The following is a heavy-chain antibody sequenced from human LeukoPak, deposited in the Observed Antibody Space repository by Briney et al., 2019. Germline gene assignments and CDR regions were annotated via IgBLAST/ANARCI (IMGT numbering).Heavy chain of an antibody. D-gene: IGHD3-22*01. V-gene: IGHV3-23*01. CDR3: ASLSITMIVVDAFDI. Sequence: TGGSLRLSCAASGFTFSSYAMSWVRQAPGKGLEWVSAISGSGGSTYYADSVKGRFTISRDNSKNTLYLQMNSLRAEDTAVYYCASLSITMIVVDAFDIWGQGTMVTVSS. J-gene: IGHJ3*02. CDR2: ISGSGGST. CDR1: GFTFSSYA.